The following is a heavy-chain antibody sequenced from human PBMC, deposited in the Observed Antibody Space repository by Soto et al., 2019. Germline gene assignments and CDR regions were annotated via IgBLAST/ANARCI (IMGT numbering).Heavy chain of an antibody. CDR2: IYYSGST. CDR1: GGSISSYY. D-gene: IGHD6-13*01. CDR3: ARAIDEQQLGLDY. J-gene: IGHJ4*02. V-gene: IGHV4-59*01. Sequence: SETLSLTCTVSGGSISSYYWSWIRQPPGKGLEWIGYIYYSGSTNYNPSLKSRVTISVDTSKNQFSLKLSSVTAADPAVYYCARAIDEQQLGLDYWGQGTLVTVSS.